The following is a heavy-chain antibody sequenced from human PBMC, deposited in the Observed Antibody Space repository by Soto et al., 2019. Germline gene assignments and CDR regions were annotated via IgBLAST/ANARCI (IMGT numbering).Heavy chain of an antibody. CDR1: GFTFVDYA. CDR2: ISWNSGSI. CDR3: AKDHGGETYFLYTYVDV. Sequence: EVQLVESGGGLIQPGRSLRLSCAASGFTFVDYAMHWVRQPPGKGLEWVSTISWNSGSISYADSVRGRFTISRDNAKNVLCLQMNSLGVEDTALYYCAKDHGGETYFLYTYVDVWSKGTTVTVS. V-gene: IGHV3-9*01. D-gene: IGHD3-16*01. J-gene: IGHJ6*03.